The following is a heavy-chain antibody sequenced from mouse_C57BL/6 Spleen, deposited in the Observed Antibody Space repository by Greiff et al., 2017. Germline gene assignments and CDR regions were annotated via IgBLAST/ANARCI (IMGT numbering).Heavy chain of an antibody. CDR1: GYAFSSSW. D-gene: IGHD1-1*01. Sequence: QVQLKESGPELVKPGASVKISCKASGYAFSSSWMNWVKQRPGKGLEWIGRIYPGDGDTNYNGKFKGKATLTADKSSSTAYMQLSSLTSEDSAVYFCAPYSYFDYWGQGTTLTVSS. CDR2: IYPGDGDT. CDR3: APYSYFDY. J-gene: IGHJ2*01. V-gene: IGHV1-82*01.